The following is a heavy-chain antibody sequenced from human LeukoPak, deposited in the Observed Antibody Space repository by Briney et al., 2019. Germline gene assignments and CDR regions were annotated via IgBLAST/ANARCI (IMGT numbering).Heavy chain of an antibody. D-gene: IGHD3-10*01. CDR1: GYTFTGYY. J-gene: IGHJ6*02. V-gene: IGHV1-2*04. CDR2: INPNSGGT. CDR3: ARGGELLGPLGYYYYGMDV. Sequence: ASVKVSCKASGYTFTGYYMHWVRQAPGQGLEWMGGINPNSGGTNYAQKFQGWVTMTRDTSISTAYMELSRLRSDDTAVYYCARGGELLGPLGYYYYGMDVWGQGTTVTVSS.